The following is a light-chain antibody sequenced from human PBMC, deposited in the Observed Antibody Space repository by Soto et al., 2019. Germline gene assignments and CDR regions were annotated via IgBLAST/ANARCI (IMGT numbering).Light chain of an antibody. J-gene: IGLJ2*01. CDR3: GTWDTSLNVFL. V-gene: IGLV1-51*01. CDR2: ANN. CDR1: GSNVVANF. Sequence: QSVLTQPPSVSAAPGQRVTISCSGSGSNVVANFVSWYQQIPGTALKLLIYANNKRPSGIPDRFAGSKSDTSATLDITGLQTGEEADYYCGTWDTSLNVFLFGGGTKDTVL.